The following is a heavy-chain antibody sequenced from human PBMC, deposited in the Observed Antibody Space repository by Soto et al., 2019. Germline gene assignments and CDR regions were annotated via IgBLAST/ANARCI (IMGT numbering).Heavy chain of an antibody. V-gene: IGHV1-69*13. CDR2: IIPIFGTA. J-gene: IGHJ3*02. CDR1: GGTFSSYA. D-gene: IGHD5-12*01. Sequence: ASVKVSCKASGGTFSSYAISGVRQAPGQGLEWMGGIIPIFGTANYAQKFQGRVTITADESTSTAYMELSSLRSEDTAVYYCARDRDIVATIRLYAFDIWGQGTMVTVSS. CDR3: ARDRDIVATIRLYAFDI.